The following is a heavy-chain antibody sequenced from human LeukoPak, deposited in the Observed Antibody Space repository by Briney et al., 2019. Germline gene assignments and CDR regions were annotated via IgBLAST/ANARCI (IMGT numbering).Heavy chain of an antibody. D-gene: IGHD4-17*01. CDR2: IVVGSGNT. V-gene: IGHV1-58*02. Sequence: SVKVSFKASGFTFTSSAMQWVRQARGQCLEWIGWIVVGSGNTNYAQKFQERVTITRDMSTSTAYMELSSLRSEDTAVYYCAADPDYGDYAGDYWGQGTLVTVSS. J-gene: IGHJ4*02. CDR3: AADPDYGDYAGDY. CDR1: GFTFTSSA.